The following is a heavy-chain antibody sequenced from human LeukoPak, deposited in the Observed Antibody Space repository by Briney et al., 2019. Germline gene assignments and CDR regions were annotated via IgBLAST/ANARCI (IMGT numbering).Heavy chain of an antibody. CDR1: GGSFSGYY. CDR2: INHSGGT. D-gene: IGHD3-3*01. CDR3: ARARYYDFWSGYRTYYFDY. J-gene: IGHJ4*02. Sequence: PSETLSLTCAVHGGSFSGYYWSWIRQPPGKGLEWIGEINHSGGTNYNPSLKSRVTISVDTSKNQFSLKLSSVTAADTAVYYCARARYYDFWSGYRTYYFDYWGQGTLVTVSS. V-gene: IGHV4-34*01.